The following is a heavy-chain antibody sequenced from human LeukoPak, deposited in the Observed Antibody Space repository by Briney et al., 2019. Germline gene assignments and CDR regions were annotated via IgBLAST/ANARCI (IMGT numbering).Heavy chain of an antibody. J-gene: IGHJ6*02. D-gene: IGHD2-2*01. Sequence: SETLSLTCAVYGGSFSGYYWSWIRQPPGKGLEWIGEINHSGSTNYNPSLKSRVTISVDTSKNQFSLKLGSVTAADTAVYYCARGVGGDIVVVPAAIHSPYYYYGMDVWGQGTTVTVSS. CDR2: INHSGST. CDR3: ARGVGGDIVVVPAAIHSPYYYYGMDV. V-gene: IGHV4-34*01. CDR1: GGSFSGYY.